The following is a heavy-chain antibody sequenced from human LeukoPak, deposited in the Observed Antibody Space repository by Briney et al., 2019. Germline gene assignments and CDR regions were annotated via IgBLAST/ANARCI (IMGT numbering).Heavy chain of an antibody. CDR3: ARVFLSSGYYYFDY. CDR2: ISGSGGST. D-gene: IGHD3-22*01. J-gene: IGHJ4*02. V-gene: IGHV3-23*01. CDR1: GFTFSSYA. Sequence: AGGSLRLSCAASGFTFSSYAMSWVRQAPGKGLEWVSAISGSGGSTYYADSVKGRFTISRDNSKNTLYLQMNSLRAEDTAVYYCARVFLSSGYYYFDYWGQGTLVTVSS.